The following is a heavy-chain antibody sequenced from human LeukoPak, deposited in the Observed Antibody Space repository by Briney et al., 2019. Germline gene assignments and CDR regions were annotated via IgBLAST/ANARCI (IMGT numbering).Heavy chain of an antibody. CDR3: ARDLGVVVPAAISDWFGR. J-gene: IGHJ5*02. CDR2: INPNSGGT. D-gene: IGHD2-2*01. CDR1: GYTFTGYY. V-gene: IGHV1-2*02. Sequence: ASVTVSCKASGYTFTGYYMHWVRQAPGQGLEWMGWINPNSGGTNYAQKFQGRVTMTRDTSISTAYMELSRLRSDDTAVYYCARDLGVVVPAAISDWFGRWGQGTLVTVSS.